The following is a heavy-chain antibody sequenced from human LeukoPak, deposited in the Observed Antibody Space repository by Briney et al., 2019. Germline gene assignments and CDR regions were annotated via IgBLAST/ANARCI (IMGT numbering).Heavy chain of an antibody. D-gene: IGHD1-1*01. CDR3: ARGERLGGDY. CDR2: IYTSGTT. V-gene: IGHV4-61*02. J-gene: IGHJ4*02. Sequence: SQTLSLTCTVSGGSISSGSFYWSWIRQPAGKGLEWIGRIYTSGTTNYNPSLKSRVTISLDTSKNLFSLHLSSVTAADTAVYYCARGERLGGDYWGQGALVTVSS. CDR1: GGSISSGSFY.